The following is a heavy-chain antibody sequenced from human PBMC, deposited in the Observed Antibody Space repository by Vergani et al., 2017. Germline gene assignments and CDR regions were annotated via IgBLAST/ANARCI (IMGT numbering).Heavy chain of an antibody. V-gene: IGHV3-11*05. Sequence: QVQLVESGGGLVKPGGSLRLSCAASGFTFSDYYMSWIRQAPGKGLEWVSYISSSSSYTNYADSVKGRFTISRDNAKNSLYLQMNSLRAEDTAVYYCTTGPDITMVRGVIGYYGMDVWGQGTTVTVSS. J-gene: IGHJ6*02. CDR3: TTGPDITMVRGVIGYYGMDV. D-gene: IGHD3-10*01. CDR2: ISSSSSYT. CDR1: GFTFSDYY.